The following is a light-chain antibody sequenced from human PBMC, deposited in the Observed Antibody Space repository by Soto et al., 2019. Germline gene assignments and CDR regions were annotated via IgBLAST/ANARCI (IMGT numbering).Light chain of an antibody. J-gene: IGKJ1*01. V-gene: IGKV3-15*01. Sequence: EIVMTQSLATLSVSPGERATLSCRASQSVSSNLAWYQQKPGQAPRLLIYSASTRATGIPARFSGSGSGTEVTLTISSLQSEDFAVYYCQQHNNRPWTFGQGTKVEIK. CDR1: QSVSSN. CDR2: SAS. CDR3: QQHNNRPWT.